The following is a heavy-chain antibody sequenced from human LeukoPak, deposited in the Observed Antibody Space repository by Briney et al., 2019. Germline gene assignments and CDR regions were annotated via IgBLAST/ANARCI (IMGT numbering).Heavy chain of an antibody. CDR3: ARDRDGFDP. Sequence: GASVKVSCKASGYTFSNYVINWVRQAPGQGLEWMGWINSNTGNPTYAQGLTGRFVFSLDTSVSTAYLQISSLKAEDTAVYYCARDRDGFDPWGQGTLVTVSS. V-gene: IGHV7-4-1*02. CDR1: GYTFSNYV. D-gene: IGHD3-10*01. J-gene: IGHJ5*02. CDR2: INSNTGNP.